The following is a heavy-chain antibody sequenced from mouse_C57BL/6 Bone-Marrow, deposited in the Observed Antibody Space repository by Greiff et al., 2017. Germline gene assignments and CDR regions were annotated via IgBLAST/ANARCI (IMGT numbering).Heavy chain of an antibody. CDR1: GFTFSSYA. Sequence: DVKLVESGGGLVKPGGSLKLSCAASGFTFSSYAMSWVRQTPEKRLEWVATISDGGSYTYYPDNVKGRFTISRDNAKNNLYLQMSHLKSEDTAMYDCARATDLVPWFAYWGQGTLVTVSA. V-gene: IGHV5-4*03. CDR3: ARATDLVPWFAY. D-gene: IGHD2-2*01. CDR2: ISDGGSYT. J-gene: IGHJ3*01.